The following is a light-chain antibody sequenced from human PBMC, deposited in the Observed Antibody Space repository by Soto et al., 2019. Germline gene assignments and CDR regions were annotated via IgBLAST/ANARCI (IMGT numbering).Light chain of an antibody. CDR1: QDISKY. CDR3: QQYDNLPFT. J-gene: IGKJ3*01. CDR2: DAS. V-gene: IGKV1-33*01. Sequence: DIQMTQSPSSLSASVGDRVTITCQASQDISKYLNWYQRKPGKAPEALIYDASNLEKGVPSKFSGSGSGTHFTFTITNLQPEDIATYFCQQYDNLPFTFGPGTRVDIK.